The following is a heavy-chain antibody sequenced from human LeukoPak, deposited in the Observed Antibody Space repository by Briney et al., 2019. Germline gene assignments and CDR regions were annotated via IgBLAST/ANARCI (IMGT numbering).Heavy chain of an antibody. J-gene: IGHJ4*02. CDR2: ISYDGSNK. V-gene: IGHV3-30-3*01. D-gene: IGHD2-8*01. CDR1: GFTFSSYA. CDR3: ARAELGLMVYAQYKGDFDY. Sequence: HPGGSLRLSCAASGFTFSSYAMHWVRQAPGKGLEWVAVISYDGSNKYYADSVKGRFTISRDNSKNTLYLQMNSLRAEDTAVYYCARAELGLMVYAQYKGDFDYWGQGTLVTVSS.